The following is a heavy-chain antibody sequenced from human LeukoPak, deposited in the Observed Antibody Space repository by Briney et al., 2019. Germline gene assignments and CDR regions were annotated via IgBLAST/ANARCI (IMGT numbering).Heavy chain of an antibody. CDR3: ARPSLPGWSLYFDY. J-gene: IGHJ4*02. Sequence: PGGSLRLSCAASGFTFSSYAMSWVRQAPGKGLEWVSAISGSGGSTYYADSVKGRFTISRDNSKNTLYLQMNSLRAEDTAVYYCARPSLPGWSLYFDYWGQGTLVTVSS. CDR2: ISGSGGST. V-gene: IGHV3-23*01. D-gene: IGHD2-15*01. CDR1: GFTFSSYA.